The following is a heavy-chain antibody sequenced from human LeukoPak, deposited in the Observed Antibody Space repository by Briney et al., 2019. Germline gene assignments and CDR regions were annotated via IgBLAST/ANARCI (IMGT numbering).Heavy chain of an antibody. CDR1: GGSVSSGSYY. CDR2: IYYSGST. V-gene: IGHV4-61*01. Sequence: SETLSLTCTVSGGSVSSGSYYWSWIRQPPGKGLEWIGYIYYSGSTNYNPSLKSRVAISVDTSKNQFSLKLSSVTAADTAVYYCARDNPYYYDSSGYYPRSYYGMDVWGQGTTVTVSS. J-gene: IGHJ6*02. D-gene: IGHD3-22*01. CDR3: ARDNPYYYDSSGYYPRSYYGMDV.